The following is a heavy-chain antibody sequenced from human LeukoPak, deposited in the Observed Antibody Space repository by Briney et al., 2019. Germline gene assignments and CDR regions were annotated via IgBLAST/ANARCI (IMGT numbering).Heavy chain of an antibody. CDR3: AKALVPRWAAVGKNYYYGMDV. D-gene: IGHD6-13*01. Sequence: GGSLRLSCAASGFTFSSYAMSWVRQAPGKGLEWVSAISGSGGSTYYADSVKGRFTISRDNSKNTLYLQMNSLRAEDTAVYYCAKALVPRWAAVGKNYYYGMDVWGQGTTVTVSS. CDR1: GFTFSSYA. V-gene: IGHV3-23*01. CDR2: ISGSGGST. J-gene: IGHJ6*02.